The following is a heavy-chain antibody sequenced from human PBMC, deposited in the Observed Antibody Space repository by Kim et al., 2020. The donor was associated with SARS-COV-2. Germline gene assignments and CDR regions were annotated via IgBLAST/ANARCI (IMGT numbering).Heavy chain of an antibody. Sequence: GGSLRLSCAASGFTFNTYAMTWVRQAPGKGLEWVSAISGSGGSTYYADSMKGRFTVSRDNAKNTLYLQMNSLRAEDTAIYYCAKGCRDTGWYYYGLDVWGQGTTVSVSS. D-gene: IGHD6-19*01. CDR1: GFTFNTYA. V-gene: IGHV3-23*01. CDR2: ISGSGGST. J-gene: IGHJ6*02. CDR3: AKGCRDTGWYYYGLDV.